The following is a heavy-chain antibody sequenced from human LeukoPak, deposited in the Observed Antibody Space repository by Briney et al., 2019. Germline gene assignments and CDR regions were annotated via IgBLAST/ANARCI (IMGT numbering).Heavy chain of an antibody. D-gene: IGHD4-17*01. Sequence: GGSLRLSCAASGFTFSNYEMNWVRQAPGKGLEWISHISNFGDIIHYADSVEGRFTISRDNAKNSLYLQMKSLRADDTGVYYCARGAVTGYYMDVWGKGTTVIISS. CDR2: ISNFGDII. CDR1: GFTFSNYE. CDR3: ARGAVTGYYMDV. V-gene: IGHV3-48*03. J-gene: IGHJ6*03.